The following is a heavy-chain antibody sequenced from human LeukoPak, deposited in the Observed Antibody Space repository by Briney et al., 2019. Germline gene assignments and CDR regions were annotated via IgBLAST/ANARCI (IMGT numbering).Heavy chain of an antibody. CDR3: ARASLSYYYDSSGYYGY. J-gene: IGHJ4*02. V-gene: IGHV1-2*02. Sequence: ASVKVSCKASGYTFIGYYMHWVRQAPGQGLEWMGWINPNSGGTNYAQKFQGRVTMTRDTSISTAYMELSRLRSDDTAVYYCARASLSYYYDSSGYYGYWGQGTLVTVSS. CDR1: GYTFIGYY. D-gene: IGHD3-22*01. CDR2: INPNSGGT.